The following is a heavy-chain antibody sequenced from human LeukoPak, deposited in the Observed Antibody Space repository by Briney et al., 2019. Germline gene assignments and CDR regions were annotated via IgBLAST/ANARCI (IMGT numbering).Heavy chain of an antibody. Sequence: PGGSLRLSCAASGFTVSDNYMSWVRQAPGKGLEWVSVIHSGGSTYYADSVKGRFTISRDNSKNTLYLQMNSLRAEDTAVYYCARDPGYSYGLDYWGQGTLVTVSS. CDR2: IHSGGST. CDR3: ARDPGYSYGLDY. V-gene: IGHV3-53*01. D-gene: IGHD5-18*01. CDR1: GFTVSDNY. J-gene: IGHJ4*02.